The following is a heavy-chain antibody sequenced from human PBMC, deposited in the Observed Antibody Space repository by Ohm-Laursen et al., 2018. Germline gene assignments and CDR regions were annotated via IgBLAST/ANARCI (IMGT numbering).Heavy chain of an antibody. Sequence: TQTLTLTSTFSGFSLSSTGVIVGWIRQPPGKALEWLAVIYWDDDKRYSPSLKSRLTITKDTSKNQVFLTMTNMDSVDTATYYCAHRNSGSYSTVLYFDPWGQGTLVTVSS. CDR2: IYWDDDK. CDR1: GFSLSSTGVI. V-gene: IGHV2-5*02. D-gene: IGHD1-26*01. J-gene: IGHJ5*02. CDR3: AHRNSGSYSTVLYFDP.